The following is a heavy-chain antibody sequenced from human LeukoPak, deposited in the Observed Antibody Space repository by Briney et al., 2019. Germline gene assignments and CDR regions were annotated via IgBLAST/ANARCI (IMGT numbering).Heavy chain of an antibody. V-gene: IGHV1-69*13. Sequence: APVKVSCKASGGTLSSYAISWVRQAPGQGLEWMGGIIPIFGTANYAQKFQGRVTITADESTSTAYMELSSLRSEDTAVYYCARARRDGYNWDTFDIWGQGTMVTVSS. J-gene: IGHJ3*02. CDR3: ARARRDGYNWDTFDI. CDR2: IIPIFGTA. CDR1: GGTLSSYA. D-gene: IGHD5-24*01.